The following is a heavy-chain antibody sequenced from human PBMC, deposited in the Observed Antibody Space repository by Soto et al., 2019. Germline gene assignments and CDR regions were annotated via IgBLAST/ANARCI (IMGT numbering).Heavy chain of an antibody. V-gene: IGHV1-2*04. D-gene: IGHD2-2*01. CDR2: INPNSGGT. CDR3: ARGSIVLVPADTQAEHWFDP. J-gene: IGHJ5*02. CDR1: GYTFTGYY. Sequence: GASVKVSCKASGYTFTGYYMHWVRQAPGQGLEWMGWINPNSGGTNYAQKFQGWVTMTRDTSISTAYMELSRLRSDDTAVYYCARGSIVLVPADTQAEHWFDPWGQGSLVTVPS.